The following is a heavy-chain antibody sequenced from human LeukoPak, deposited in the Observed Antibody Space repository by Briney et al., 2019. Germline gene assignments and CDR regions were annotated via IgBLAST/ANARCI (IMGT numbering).Heavy chain of an antibody. CDR3: AKEGQGYYDILTGYYHPPDY. D-gene: IGHD3-9*01. J-gene: IGHJ4*02. Sequence: GGSLRLSCAASRLNFSRYAMSSVRQAPGKGLEGDPAFSGSGGHTYYADSGNGRFTIPRDNSKNTLYLQMNSLRAEDTAVYYCAKEGQGYYDILTGYYHPPDYWGQGTLVTVSS. CDR1: RLNFSRYA. V-gene: IGHV3-23*01. CDR2: FSGSGGHT.